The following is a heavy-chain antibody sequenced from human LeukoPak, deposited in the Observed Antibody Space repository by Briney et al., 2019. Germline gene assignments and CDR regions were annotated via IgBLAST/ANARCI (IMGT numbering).Heavy chain of an antibody. CDR3: ARGGGLDA. Sequence: GGSLRLSCTASGFTFSGYWMSWVRQAPGKGLEWVANIKHVGTEKYYVDSVKGRFTISRDNAKNSLYLQMSNLRAEDTAVYFCARGGGLDAWGQGATVTVSS. CDR2: IKHVGTEK. J-gene: IGHJ6*02. D-gene: IGHD3-16*01. V-gene: IGHV3-7*03. CDR1: GFTFSGYW.